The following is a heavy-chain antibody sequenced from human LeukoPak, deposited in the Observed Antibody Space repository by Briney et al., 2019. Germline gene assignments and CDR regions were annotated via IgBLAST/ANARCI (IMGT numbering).Heavy chain of an antibody. D-gene: IGHD4-17*01. CDR2: IYYSGST. CDR3: ARSREDYGDYVDY. V-gene: IGHV4-59*01. Sequence: PSETLSLTCTVSGGSISSYYWSWIRQPPGKGLEWIGYIYYSGSTNYSPSLKSRVTISVDTSKNQFSLKLSSVTAADTAVYYCARSREDYGDYVDYWGQGTLVTVSS. J-gene: IGHJ4*02. CDR1: GGSISSYY.